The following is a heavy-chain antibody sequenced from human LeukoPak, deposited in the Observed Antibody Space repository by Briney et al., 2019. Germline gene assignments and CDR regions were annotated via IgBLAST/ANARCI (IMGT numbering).Heavy chain of an antibody. V-gene: IGHV1-8*03. J-gene: IGHJ4*02. CDR1: GYTFTSYD. Sequence: ASVKVSCKASGYTFTSYDINWVRQATGQGLEWMGWMNPNSGNTGYAQKFQGRVTITRNTSISTAYMELSSLRSEDTAVYYCARGRYSGSYTLFDYWGQGILVTVSS. CDR2: MNPNSGNT. D-gene: IGHD1-26*01. CDR3: ARGRYSGSYTLFDY.